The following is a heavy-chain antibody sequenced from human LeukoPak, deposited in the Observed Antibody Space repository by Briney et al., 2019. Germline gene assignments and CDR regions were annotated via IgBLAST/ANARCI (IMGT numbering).Heavy chain of an antibody. CDR2: ISASGRTT. Sequence: GGSLRLSCLASGLTLSNYGMNWVRQAPGKGREWLSYISASGRTTYYADSVKGRFSMSRDNANNSLLLEMNTLRVEDTALYYCARDLEEDWGQGTLVTVSS. CDR1: GLTLSNYG. CDR3: ARDLEED. J-gene: IGHJ4*02. V-gene: IGHV3-48*04.